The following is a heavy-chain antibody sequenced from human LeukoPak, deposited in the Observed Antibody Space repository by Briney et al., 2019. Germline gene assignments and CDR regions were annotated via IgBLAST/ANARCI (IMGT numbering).Heavy chain of an antibody. V-gene: IGHV4-61*02. J-gene: IGHJ5*02. Sequence: SETLSLTCTVSGGSISSGSYYWSWIRQPAGKGLEWIGRIYTTGSTNYNPSLKSRVTISVDTSKNQFSLKLNSVTAADTAVYYCARGGYYGSGNDFRFDPWGQGTLVTVSS. CDR2: IYTTGST. D-gene: IGHD3-10*01. CDR3: ARGGYYGSGNDFRFDP. CDR1: GGSISSGSYY.